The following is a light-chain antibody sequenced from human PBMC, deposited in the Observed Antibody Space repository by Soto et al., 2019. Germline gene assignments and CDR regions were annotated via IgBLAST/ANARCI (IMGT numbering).Light chain of an antibody. CDR3: QHYNNLWG. V-gene: IGKV3-15*01. Sequence: EIVMTQSPATLSVSPGERVTLSCRASQSVRSNLAWYQQKPGQVPRVLIYGASTRAIGISDRFSRSGSGTAFTLTISSLQSEDFAVYYCQHYNNLWGFGGGTKVEIK. CDR1: QSVRSN. CDR2: GAS. J-gene: IGKJ4*01.